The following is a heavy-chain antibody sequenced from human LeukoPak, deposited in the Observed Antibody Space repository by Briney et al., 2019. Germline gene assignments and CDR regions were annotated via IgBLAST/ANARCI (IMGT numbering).Heavy chain of an antibody. CDR3: ASEQGFGGLAFAY. CDR2: IYYTGCA. J-gene: IGHJ4*02. Sequence: SETLSLTCNVSGVAISSSGGYYWSWMRLNPGKGREWFGHIYYTGCAYYNPAPKSRIAMYVDTSRNQVSLKLTAGTAADTAVYYCASEQGFGGLAFAYWGQGAPVTVSS. CDR1: GVAISSSGGYY. D-gene: IGHD3-10*01. V-gene: IGHV4-31*03.